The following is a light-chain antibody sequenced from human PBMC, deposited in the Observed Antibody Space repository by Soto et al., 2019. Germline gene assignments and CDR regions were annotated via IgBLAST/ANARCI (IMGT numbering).Light chain of an antibody. CDR2: DAS. V-gene: IGKV1-33*01. Sequence: DFQMTQSPSSLSAPVGDRVTITCQANQDINNYLNWYQQKPGKAPKLLIYDASNLETGVRSRCTGSGSRIDFTFTMRSLQPEYDATYCWQPARTFGQGTKVEI. CDR1: QDINNY. CDR3: QPART. J-gene: IGKJ1*01.